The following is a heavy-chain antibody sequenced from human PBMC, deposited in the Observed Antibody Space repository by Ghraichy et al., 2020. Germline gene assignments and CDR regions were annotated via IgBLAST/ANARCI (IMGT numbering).Heavy chain of an antibody. V-gene: IGHV4-38-2*02. CDR2: IFYNGNI. CDR1: GYSISDGYY. D-gene: IGHD4-11*01. Sequence: SETLSLSCSVSGYSISDGYYWAWIRQFPGKGMEWIGSIFYNGNIHHNPSLRSRVSLSVDTSANQFSLRLSSVTASDSAVYFCARDPVLLYSTGTWFDTWGQGTLVTVSS. CDR3: ARDPVLLYSTGTWFDT. J-gene: IGHJ5*02.